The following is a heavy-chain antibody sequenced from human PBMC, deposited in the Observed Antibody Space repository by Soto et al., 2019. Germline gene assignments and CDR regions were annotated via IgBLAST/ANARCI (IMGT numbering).Heavy chain of an antibody. V-gene: IGHV4-4*02. CDR3: ARGFGHTSRWYFDL. CDR2: IYYSGNT. D-gene: IGHD6-13*01. J-gene: IGHJ4*02. CDR1: GGSITSNNW. Sequence: QVQLQESGPGLVKPSGTLSLTCAVSGGSITSNNWWSWVRQPPGKGLEWIGEIYYSGNTNYNPSLRCRVSMSVDKSQNQFSLWLTSVTAADTAVYYCARGFGHTSRWYFDLWGQGSLSTVSS.